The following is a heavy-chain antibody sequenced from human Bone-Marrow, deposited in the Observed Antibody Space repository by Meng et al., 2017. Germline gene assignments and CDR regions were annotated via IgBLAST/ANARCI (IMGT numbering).Heavy chain of an antibody. Sequence: SVKVSCKASGGTFSSYAISWVRQAPGQGLEWMGVIIPIFGTANYAQKFQGRVTITADESTSTAYMELSSLRSEDTAVYYCARDAVVYSGSSYFDYWGQGTLVTVSS. CDR3: ARDAVVYSGSSYFDY. CDR2: IIPIFGTA. CDR1: GGTFSSYA. D-gene: IGHD1-26*01. V-gene: IGHV1-69*13. J-gene: IGHJ4*02.